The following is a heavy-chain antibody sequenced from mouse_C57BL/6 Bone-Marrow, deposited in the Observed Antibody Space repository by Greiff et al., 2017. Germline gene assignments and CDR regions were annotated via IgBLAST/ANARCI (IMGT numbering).Heavy chain of an antibody. CDR1: GYTFTSYW. CDR3: ARRGYWYFDV. CDR2: IYPSDSET. Sequence: VQLQQPGAELVRPGSSVKLSCKASGYTFTSYWMDWVKQRPGQGLEWIGNIYPSDSETHYNQKFKDKATLTVAKSSSTAYMQLSSLTSEDSAVYYSARRGYWYFDVWGTGTTVTVSS. V-gene: IGHV1-61*01. J-gene: IGHJ1*03.